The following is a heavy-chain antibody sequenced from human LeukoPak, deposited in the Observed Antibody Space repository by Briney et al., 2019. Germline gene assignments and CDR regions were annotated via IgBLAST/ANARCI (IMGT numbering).Heavy chain of an antibody. CDR3: ARTDCGGDCYRQAARFYYYMDV. Sequence: NPSETLSLTCTVSGGSISSSSYYWGWIRQPPGKGLEWIGSIYYSGSTYYNPSLESRVTISVDTSKKQFSLKLSSVTAADTAIYYCARTDCGGDCYRQAARFYYYMDVWGKGTTVTISS. CDR1: GGSISSSSYY. CDR2: IYYSGST. D-gene: IGHD2-21*02. V-gene: IGHV4-39*01. J-gene: IGHJ6*03.